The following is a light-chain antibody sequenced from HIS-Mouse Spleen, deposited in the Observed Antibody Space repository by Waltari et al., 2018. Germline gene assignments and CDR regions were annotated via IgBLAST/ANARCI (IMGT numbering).Light chain of an antibody. V-gene: IGLV3-10*01. CDR2: EDS. CDR3: YSTDSSGNHRV. Sequence: YELTQPPSVSVSPGQTARITCSGDALPQKYADWYQQKSGQAPVLVIYEDSKRPSGIPERFSGSSSGTMATLTISGAQVEDEADYYCYSTDSSGNHRVFGGGTKLTVL. CDR1: ALPQKY. J-gene: IGLJ2*01.